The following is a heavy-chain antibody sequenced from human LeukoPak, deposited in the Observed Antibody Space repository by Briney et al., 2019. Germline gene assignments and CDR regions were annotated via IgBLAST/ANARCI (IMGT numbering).Heavy chain of an antibody. CDR2: IYYSGST. Sequence: PSETLSLTCTVSGGSISSYYWSWIRQPPGKGLEWIGYIYYSGSTNYNPSLKSRDTISVDTSKNQFSLKLSSVTAADTAVYYCARWGDWFDPWGQGTLVTVSS. CDR1: GGSISSYY. CDR3: ARWGDWFDP. J-gene: IGHJ5*02. D-gene: IGHD3-16*01. V-gene: IGHV4-59*08.